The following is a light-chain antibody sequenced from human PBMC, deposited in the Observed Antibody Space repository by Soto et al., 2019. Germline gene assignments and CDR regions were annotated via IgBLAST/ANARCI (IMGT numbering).Light chain of an antibody. V-gene: IGLV2-11*01. J-gene: IGLJ3*02. CDR1: SSDVGGYNY. Sequence: QSVLTQPRSVSGSPGQSVTISCTGTSSDVGGYNYVSWYQQHPGKAPKLMIYDVSKRPSGVPDRFSGSKSGNTASLTISGLQAEDEADYYCCSYAGSYTLVFGGGTKVTVL. CDR2: DVS. CDR3: CSYAGSYTLV.